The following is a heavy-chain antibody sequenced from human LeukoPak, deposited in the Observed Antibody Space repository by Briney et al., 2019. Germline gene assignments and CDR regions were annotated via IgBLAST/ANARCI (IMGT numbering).Heavy chain of an antibody. CDR2: IYASRNT. CDR1: GGSISSYY. Sequence: SETLSLTCTVPGGSISSYYWGWVRQPPGKGLEWFAYIYASRNTHYNPSLKRRVTITVDTSKNQFSLKLSSLTAAHTAVYYCAKHTLDTNRFGPWGQGTLVTVSS. V-gene: IGHV4-4*09. CDR3: AKHTLDTNRFGP. J-gene: IGHJ5*02. D-gene: IGHD2-15*01.